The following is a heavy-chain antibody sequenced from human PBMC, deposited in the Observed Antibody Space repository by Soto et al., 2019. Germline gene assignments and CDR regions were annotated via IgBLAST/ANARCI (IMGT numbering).Heavy chain of an antibody. J-gene: IGHJ4*02. CDR2: ISSSSSYI. CDR3: ARASGSTSWELLPHFDY. CDR1: GFTFTSYS. Sequence: GGSLILSCAASGFTFTSYSMNWVRHGPGKGLEWVSSISSSSSYIYYADSVKGRFTISRDNAKNSLYLQMNSLRAEDTAVYYCARASGSTSWELLPHFDYWGQGTLVTVSS. D-gene: IGHD1-26*01. V-gene: IGHV3-21*01.